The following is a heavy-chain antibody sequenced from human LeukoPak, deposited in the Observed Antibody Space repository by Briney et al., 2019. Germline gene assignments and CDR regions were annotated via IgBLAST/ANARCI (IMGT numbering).Heavy chain of an antibody. Sequence: SETLPLTCAVYGGSFSGYYWSWIRQPPGKGLEWIGEINHSGSTNYNPSLKSRVTISVDTSKNQFSLKLSSVTAADTAVYYCARGGGYYYRKFDYWGQGTLVTVSS. D-gene: IGHD3-22*01. J-gene: IGHJ4*02. CDR2: INHSGST. CDR1: GGSFSGYY. V-gene: IGHV4-34*01. CDR3: ARGGGYYYRKFDY.